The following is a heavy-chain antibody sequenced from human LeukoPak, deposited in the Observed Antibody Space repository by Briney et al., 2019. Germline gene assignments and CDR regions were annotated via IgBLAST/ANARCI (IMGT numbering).Heavy chain of an antibody. J-gene: IGHJ4*02. CDR1: GYTFTSYG. Sequence: SVKVSCKASGYTFTSYGISWVRQAPGQGPEWMGGIIPIFGTANYAQKFQGRVTITADKSTSTAYMELSSLRSEDTAVYYCARGLDNDYGGYFDYWGQGTLVTVSS. CDR2: IIPIFGTA. V-gene: IGHV1-69*06. D-gene: IGHD4-23*01. CDR3: ARGLDNDYGGYFDY.